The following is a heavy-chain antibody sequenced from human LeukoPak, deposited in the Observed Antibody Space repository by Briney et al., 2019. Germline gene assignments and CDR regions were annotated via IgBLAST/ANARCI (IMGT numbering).Heavy chain of an antibody. D-gene: IGHD3-10*01. V-gene: IGHV3-21*01. CDR1: GFTFSSYS. Sequence: GGSLRLSCAASGFTFSSYSMNWVRQAPGKGLEWVSSISSSSSYIYYADSVKGRFTISRDNAKNSLYLQMNSLRAEDTAVYYCARDGFPRWFDPWGQGTLVPVSS. J-gene: IGHJ5*02. CDR3: ARDGFPRWFDP. CDR2: ISSSSSYI.